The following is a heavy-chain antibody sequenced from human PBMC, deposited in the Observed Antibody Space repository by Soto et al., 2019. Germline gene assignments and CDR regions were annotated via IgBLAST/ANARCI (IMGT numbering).Heavy chain of an antibody. V-gene: IGHV3-23*01. D-gene: IGHD2-8*01. Sequence: GGSLRLSCAASGLTFRNNVLSWVRQAPGKGLDWVSGITGSGRDTYYADSVKGRFTISRDNSKNMEFLQMNSLRAEDTALYYCAKNGLDNSPSAIDSWGPGILVTVSS. CDR2: ITGSGRDT. CDR3: AKNGLDNSPSAIDS. CDR1: GLTFRNNV. J-gene: IGHJ4*02.